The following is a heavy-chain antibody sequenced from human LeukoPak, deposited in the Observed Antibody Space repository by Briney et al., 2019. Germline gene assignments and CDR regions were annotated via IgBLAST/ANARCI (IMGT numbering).Heavy chain of an antibody. Sequence: ASVNVSCKASGYTFTSYYMHWVRQAPGQGLEWMGWMNPNSGNTGYAQKFQGRVTMTRNTSISTAYMELSSLRSEDTAVYYCASARHCSGGSCSNHFDYWGQGTLVTVSS. CDR1: GYTFTSYY. CDR3: ASARHCSGGSCSNHFDY. D-gene: IGHD2-15*01. V-gene: IGHV1-8*02. J-gene: IGHJ4*02. CDR2: MNPNSGNT.